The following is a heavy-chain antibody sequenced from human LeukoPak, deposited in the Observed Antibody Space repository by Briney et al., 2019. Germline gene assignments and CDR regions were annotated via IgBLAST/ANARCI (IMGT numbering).Heavy chain of an antibody. CDR1: GGTFSSYA. J-gene: IGHJ6*02. Sequence: SVKVSCKASGGTFSSYAISWVRQAPGQGLEWMGRIIPILGIANYAQKFQGRVTITADKSTSTAYMELSSLRSEDTAVYYCASPLDPNVEMATRDYYYYGMDVWGQGTTVTVSS. V-gene: IGHV1-69*04. CDR2: IIPILGIA. D-gene: IGHD5-12*01. CDR3: ASPLDPNVEMATRDYYYYGMDV.